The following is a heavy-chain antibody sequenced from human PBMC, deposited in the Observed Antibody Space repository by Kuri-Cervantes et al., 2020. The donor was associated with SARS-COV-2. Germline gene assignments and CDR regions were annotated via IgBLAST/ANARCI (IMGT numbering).Heavy chain of an antibody. D-gene: IGHD3-16*01. CDR2: IYHSGST. J-gene: IGHJ4*02. CDR3: ARANSDARLDY. V-gene: IGHV4-30-2*01. Sequence: SETLSLTCAVSGGSISSGGYSWSWIRQPPGKGLEWIGYIYHSGSTYYNPSLKSRVTISVDRSKNQFSLRLRSVTAADTAVYYCARANSDARLDYWGQGTLVTVSS. CDR1: GGSISSGGYS.